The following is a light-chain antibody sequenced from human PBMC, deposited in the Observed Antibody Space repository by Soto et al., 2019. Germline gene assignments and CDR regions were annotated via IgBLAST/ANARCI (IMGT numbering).Light chain of an antibody. V-gene: IGKV3-20*01. Sequence: EIVLTQSPGTLSLSPGERATLSCRASQSISSSYLAWYQQKPCQAPRLLIYAASSRATGIPDRFSGSGSGTDFTLTLSRLEPEDFAVYYCQQYGSSSYTFGQGTQLEIK. J-gene: IGKJ2*01. CDR2: AAS. CDR3: QQYGSSSYT. CDR1: QSISSSY.